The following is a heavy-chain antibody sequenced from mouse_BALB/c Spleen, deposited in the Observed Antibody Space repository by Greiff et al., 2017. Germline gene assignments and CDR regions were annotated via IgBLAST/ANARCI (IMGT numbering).Heavy chain of an antibody. J-gene: IGHJ3*01. D-gene: IGHD2-10*01. CDR2: ISYSGST. CDR3: AREGSYYGNPAWFAY. V-gene: IGHV3-2*02. CDR1: GYSITSDYA. Sequence: DVQLQESGPGLVKPSQSLSLTCTVTGYSITSDYAWNWIRQFPGNKLEWMGYISYSGSTSYNPSLKSRISITRDTSKNQFFLQLNSVTTEDTATYYCAREGSYYGNPAWFAYWGQGTLVTVSA.